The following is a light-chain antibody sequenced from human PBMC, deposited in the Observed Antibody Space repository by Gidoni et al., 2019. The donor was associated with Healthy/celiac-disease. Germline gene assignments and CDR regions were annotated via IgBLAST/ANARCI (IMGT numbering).Light chain of an antibody. CDR2: GKN. V-gene: IGLV3-19*01. J-gene: IGLJ2*01. CDR3: NSRDSSGNLV. Sequence: SSELTQDPAVSVALGQTVRITCQGDSLSSYYARWYQPKPGQAPVLVIYGKNNRPSGIPDRFSGSSSGNTASLTITGAQAEDEADYYCNSRDSSGNLVFGGGTKLTVL. CDR1: SLSSYY.